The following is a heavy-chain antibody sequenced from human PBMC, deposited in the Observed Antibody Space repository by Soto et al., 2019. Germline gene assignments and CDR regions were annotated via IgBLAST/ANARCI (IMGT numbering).Heavy chain of an antibody. CDR3: ARQGSRRSSYFY. CDR2: IYYSGST. D-gene: IGHD2-15*01. CDR1: GDSISSSSYY. V-gene: IGHV4-39*01. Sequence: QLQLQESGPGLVKPSETLSLTCTVSGDSISSSSYYWGWIRQPPGQGLEWIGNIYYSGSTYYNPSLTSRVTISVDTSKNQFSLKLSSVTAADMAVYYCARQGSRRSSYFYWGQGTLVTVSS. J-gene: IGHJ4*02.